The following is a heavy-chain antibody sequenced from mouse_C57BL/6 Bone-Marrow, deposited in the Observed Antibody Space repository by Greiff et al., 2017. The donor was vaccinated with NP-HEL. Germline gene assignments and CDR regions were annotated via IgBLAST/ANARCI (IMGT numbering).Heavy chain of an antibody. J-gene: IGHJ3*01. D-gene: IGHD2-3*01. CDR2: IWWDDDK. V-gene: IGHV8-8*01. Sequence: QVTLKECGPGILQPSQTLSLTCSFSGFSLSTFGMGVGWIRQPSGKGLEWLAHIWWDDDKYYNPALKSRLTISKDTSKNQVFLKIANVDTADTATYYCARIAWDGYYPAWFAYWGQGTLVTVSA. CDR1: GFSLSTFGMG. CDR3: ARIAWDGYYPAWFAY.